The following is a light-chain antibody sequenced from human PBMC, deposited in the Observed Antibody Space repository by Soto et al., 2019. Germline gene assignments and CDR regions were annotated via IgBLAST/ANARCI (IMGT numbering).Light chain of an antibody. CDR3: LQYNIWPRT. J-gene: IGKJ1*01. Sequence: EKVMTQSPATLSVSPGERATLSCRASQSVRSNLAWYQQNPGQPPRLLISGASTRATGIPARFSGSGSGTDFTLTISSLQSEDFALYYCLQYNIWPRTFGQGTKVDIK. V-gene: IGKV3-15*01. CDR1: QSVRSN. CDR2: GAS.